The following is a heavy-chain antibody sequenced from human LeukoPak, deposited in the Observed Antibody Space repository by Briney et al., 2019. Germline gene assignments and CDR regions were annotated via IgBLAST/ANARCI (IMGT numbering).Heavy chain of an antibody. J-gene: IGHJ4*02. V-gene: IGHV3-30-3*01. CDR3: AREIY. CDR2: ISYDGSNK. Sequence: PGRSLRLSCAASGFTFSSYAMHWVRQAPGKGLEWVAVISYDGSNKYYADSVKGRFTISRDNPKNTLYLQMNSLRAEDTAVYYCAREIYWGQGTLVTVSS. CDR1: GFTFSSYA.